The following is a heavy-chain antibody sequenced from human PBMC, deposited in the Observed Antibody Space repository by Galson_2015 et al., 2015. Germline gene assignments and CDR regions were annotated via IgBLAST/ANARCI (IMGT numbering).Heavy chain of an antibody. V-gene: IGHV3-30*18. Sequence: SLRLSCAASGFTLSSYGMHWVRQAPGKGLEWVAVISYDGSNKYYADSVKGRFTISRDNSKNTLYLQMNSLRAEDTAVYYCAKDPGHCSSTSCSRPRGYYYYGMDVWGQGTTVTVSS. CDR1: GFTLSSYG. D-gene: IGHD2-2*01. CDR2: ISYDGSNK. CDR3: AKDPGHCSSTSCSRPRGYYYYGMDV. J-gene: IGHJ6*02.